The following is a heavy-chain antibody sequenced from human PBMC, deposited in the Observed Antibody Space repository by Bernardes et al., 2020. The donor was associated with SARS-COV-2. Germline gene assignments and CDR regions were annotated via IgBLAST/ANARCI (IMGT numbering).Heavy chain of an antibody. CDR2: ISTSGSYT. V-gene: IGHV3-11*06. CDR3: ARGGYSYGPLWYFDL. D-gene: IGHD5-18*01. Sequence: GGSLRLSCAASGFTFSDYYMSWIRQAPGKGLEWVSYISTSGSYTNYADSVKGRFTISRDNAKNSLYLQMNSLRAEDTAVYYCARGGYSYGPLWYFDLWGRGTLVTVSS. J-gene: IGHJ2*01. CDR1: GFTFSDYY.